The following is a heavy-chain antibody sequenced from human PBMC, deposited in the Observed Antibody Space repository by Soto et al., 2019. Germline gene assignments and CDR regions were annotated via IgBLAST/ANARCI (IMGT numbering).Heavy chain of an antibody. J-gene: IGHJ3*02. V-gene: IGHV4-31*03. CDR3: ARAYGDYVAFDI. CDR1: GGSISSGGYY. CDR2: IQYSGST. D-gene: IGHD4-17*01. Sequence: SETLSLTCTVSGGSISSGGYYWSWIRQHPGKGPEWIGYIQYSGSTYQNPSLKSRVTISVDTSQNQFSLKLSSVTAADTAVYYCARAYGDYVAFDIWGQGTMVT.